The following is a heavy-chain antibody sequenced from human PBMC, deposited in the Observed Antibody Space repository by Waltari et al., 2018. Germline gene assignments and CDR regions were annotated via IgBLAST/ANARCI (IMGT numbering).Heavy chain of an antibody. CDR1: GYSFTTYG. V-gene: IGHV1-18*04. CDR2: ISPYHGDT. Sequence: QVPLVQSGAEVKKPGASVKVSCRASGYSFTTYGINWVRQAPGQGLEWMGWISPYHGDTQYSQKFQGRLTMTRNTSTSTAYMELTSLRSDDTAIYYCSRAKSIINYAFHFDHWGQGSLVTVSS. D-gene: IGHD2-2*01. CDR3: SRAKSIINYAFHFDH. J-gene: IGHJ4*02.